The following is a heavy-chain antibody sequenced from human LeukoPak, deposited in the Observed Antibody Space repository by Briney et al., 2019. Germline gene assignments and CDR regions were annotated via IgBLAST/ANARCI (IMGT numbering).Heavy chain of an antibody. CDR2: ISSSGSTI. CDR1: GYSISSGYY. Sequence: LSLTCTVSGYSISSGYYMSWIRQAPGKGLEWVSYISSSGSTIYYADSVKGRFTISRDNAKNSLYLQMNSLRAEDTAVYYCARDLKWYYYGSGSSLPYYYYYMDVWGKGTTVTISS. J-gene: IGHJ6*03. D-gene: IGHD3-10*01. CDR3: ARDLKWYYYGSGSSLPYYYYYMDV. V-gene: IGHV3-11*01.